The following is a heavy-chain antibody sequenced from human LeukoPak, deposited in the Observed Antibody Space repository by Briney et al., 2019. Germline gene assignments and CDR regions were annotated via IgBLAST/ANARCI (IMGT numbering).Heavy chain of an antibody. J-gene: IGHJ6*03. CDR3: ARDLTYYDFWSGYWAGPPYYYYMDV. V-gene: IGHV1-46*01. D-gene: IGHD3-3*01. Sequence: ASVKVSCKASGYTFTSYYMHWVRQAPGQGLEWMGIINPSGGSTSYAQKFQGRVTMTRDMSTSTVYMELSSLRSEDTAVYYCARDLTYYDFWSGYWAGPPYYYYMDVWGKGTTVTVSS. CDR2: INPSGGST. CDR1: GYTFTSYY.